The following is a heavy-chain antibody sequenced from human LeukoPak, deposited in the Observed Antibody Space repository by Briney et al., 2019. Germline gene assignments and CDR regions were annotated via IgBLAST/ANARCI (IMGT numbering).Heavy chain of an antibody. CDR2: INPNSGGT. CDR3: ARVGTPYYDFWSGFDY. D-gene: IGHD3-3*01. J-gene: IGHJ4*02. Sequence: GASVKVSCKASGYTFTGYYMHWVRQAPGQGLEWMGWINPNSGGTNYAQKFQGRVTMTRDTSISTAYMELSRLRSDDTAVYYCARVGTPYYDFWSGFDYWGQGTLVTVSS. V-gene: IGHV1-2*02. CDR1: GYTFTGYY.